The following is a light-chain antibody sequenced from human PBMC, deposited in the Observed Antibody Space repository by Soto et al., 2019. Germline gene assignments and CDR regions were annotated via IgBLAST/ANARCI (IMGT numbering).Light chain of an antibody. CDR1: SSNIGSNT. CDR3: AAWDDSLSGVV. V-gene: IGLV1-44*01. Sequence: QSVLTQPPSASGTPGQRVTISCSGSSSNIGSNTVNWYQQLPGTTPKLLIYSNHQRPSGVPDRFSGSKSGTSASLAISGLQSEDEADYYCAAWDDSLSGVVFGGGTKVTVL. CDR2: SNH. J-gene: IGLJ2*01.